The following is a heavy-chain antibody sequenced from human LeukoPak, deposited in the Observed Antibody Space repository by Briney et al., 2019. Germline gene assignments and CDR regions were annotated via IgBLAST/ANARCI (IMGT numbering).Heavy chain of an antibody. CDR2: IYENGGTT. D-gene: IGHD2-21*01. Sequence: GGSLRLSCVGSGFTFRSHAMSWVRQAPEKGLEFVSGIYENGGTTYYADSVKGWFSISRDNSKNTLYLQMDSLRGEDAAVYYCAKDFRIGYSAHFDYWGQGALVTVSS. V-gene: IGHV3-23*01. J-gene: IGHJ4*02. CDR3: AKDFRIGYSAHFDY. CDR1: GFTFRSHA.